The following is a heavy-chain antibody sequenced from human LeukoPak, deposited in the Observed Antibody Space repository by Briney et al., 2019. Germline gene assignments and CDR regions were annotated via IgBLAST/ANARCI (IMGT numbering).Heavy chain of an antibody. CDR1: GYTFTSYY. D-gene: IGHD3-3*01. J-gene: IGHJ3*02. CDR3: AREFLEWLFGPTSAFDI. CDR2: INPSGGST. V-gene: IGHV1-46*01. Sequence: ASVKVSCKASGYTFTSYYMHWVRQAPGQGLEWMGIINPSGGSTSYAQKFQGRVTMTRDTSTSTVYMELSSLRSEDTAVYYCAREFLEWLFGPTSAFDIWGQGTMVTVSS.